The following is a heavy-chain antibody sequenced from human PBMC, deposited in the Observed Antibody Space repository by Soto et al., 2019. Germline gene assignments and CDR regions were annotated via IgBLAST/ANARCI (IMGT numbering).Heavy chain of an antibody. V-gene: IGHV4-30-4*01. CDR2: IYSSGST. CDR1: GDSISSGNKY. CDR3: ARVPSPFDYYYAMDV. D-gene: IGHD3-16*01. J-gene: IGHJ6*02. Sequence: PSETLSLTCPVSGDSISSGNKYWSWIRQPPGKGLEWIGYIYSSGSTYYNPSLKSRLSISLHTSDNQFSLKFDSVTDADSAVYYCARVPSPFDYYYAMDVWGHGTTVTVSS.